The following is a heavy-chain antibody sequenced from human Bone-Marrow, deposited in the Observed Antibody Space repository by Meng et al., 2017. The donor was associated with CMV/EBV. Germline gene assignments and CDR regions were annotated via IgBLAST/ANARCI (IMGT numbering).Heavy chain of an antibody. V-gene: IGHV3-48*04. J-gene: IGHJ4*02. Sequence: GESLKISCAASGFTFSSYSMSWVRQAPGKGLEWVSYISSSSSTIYYADSVKGRFTISRDNAKNSLYLQMNSLRAEDTAVYYCARGTSDSSSWYSPPGAHDYWGQGTLVTVSS. CDR3: ARGTSDSSSWYSPPGAHDY. CDR2: ISSSSSTI. CDR1: GFTFSSYS. D-gene: IGHD6-13*01.